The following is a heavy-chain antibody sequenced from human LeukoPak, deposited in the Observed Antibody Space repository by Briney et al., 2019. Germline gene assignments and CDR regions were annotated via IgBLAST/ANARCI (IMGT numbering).Heavy chain of an antibody. V-gene: IGHV1-46*01. D-gene: IGHD6-19*01. CDR2: NNPSGGST. J-gene: IGHJ4*02. CDR3: ARGSSSQWLPSDY. CDR1: GYIFTSYY. Sequence: ASVKVSCKASGYIFTSYYMHWVRQAPGQGLEWMGINNPSGGSTGYAQKFQGRVTMTRDTSTSTVYMELSSLRSEDTAVYYCARGSSSQWLPSDYWGQGTLVTVSS.